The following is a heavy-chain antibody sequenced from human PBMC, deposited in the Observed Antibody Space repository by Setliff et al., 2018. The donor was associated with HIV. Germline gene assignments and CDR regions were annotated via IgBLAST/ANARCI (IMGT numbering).Heavy chain of an antibody. Sequence: KTSETLSLTCAVYGGSFSSSYWSWIRQAPGKGLEWIGQINHNGITNYNPSLETRVTMFADTSKNQFSLKLSPVTAADTAIYYSAKGPRGLSLRYYFDFWAQGSQVTVSS. CDR3: AKGPRGLSLRYYFDF. CDR2: INHNGIT. J-gene: IGHJ4*02. CDR1: GGSFSSSY. D-gene: IGHD3-16*01. V-gene: IGHV4-34*01.